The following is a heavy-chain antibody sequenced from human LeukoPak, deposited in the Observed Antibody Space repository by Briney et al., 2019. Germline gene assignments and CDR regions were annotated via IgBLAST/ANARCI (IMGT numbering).Heavy chain of an antibody. V-gene: IGHV1-18*01. CDR2: ISAYDGET. CDR3: ARGGKNYFDF. CDR1: GYSFTSYG. Sequence: SVKVSCKASGYSFTSYGISWVREAPGRGLEWVGYISAYDGETRYAQKFQGRVTLTTDTSTGTVYMEMRRLRSDDTAVYYCARGGKNYFDFWGQGTLATVSS. D-gene: IGHD1-26*01. J-gene: IGHJ4*02.